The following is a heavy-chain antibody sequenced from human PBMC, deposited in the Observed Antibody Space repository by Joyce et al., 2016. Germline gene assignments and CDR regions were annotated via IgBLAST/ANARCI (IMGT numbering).Heavy chain of an antibody. CDR1: GFTFDDYA. CDR2: IICNSATI. V-gene: IGHV3-9*01. D-gene: IGHD3-22*01. J-gene: IGHJ4*02. CDR3: AKVPAPGFDLDSSGLYYFDY. Sequence: EVQLVESGGGSIQPGRSLRLSCAASGFTFDDYAMHWVRQAPGKGLEWVSGIICNSATIGYADSVRGRFTISRDNAKNSLYLQMNSLRAEDTALYYCAKVPAPGFDLDSSGLYYFDYWGQGTLVTVSS.